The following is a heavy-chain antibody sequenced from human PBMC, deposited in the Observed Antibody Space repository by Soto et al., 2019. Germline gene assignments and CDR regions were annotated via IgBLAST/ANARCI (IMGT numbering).Heavy chain of an antibody. CDR3: AGGKHGYNYFDY. D-gene: IGHD5-12*01. J-gene: IGHJ4*02. Sequence: QLQLQESGPGLVKPSETLSLTCTVSGGSISRTSYYWGWIRKPPAKGLEWIGSIYYSGSTDYNPYLKSRVTISVDTSNDQFSLKLTSVTAADTAVYYCAGGKHGYNYFDYWGQGTLVTVSA. V-gene: IGHV4-39*01. CDR1: GGSISRTSYY. CDR2: IYYSGST.